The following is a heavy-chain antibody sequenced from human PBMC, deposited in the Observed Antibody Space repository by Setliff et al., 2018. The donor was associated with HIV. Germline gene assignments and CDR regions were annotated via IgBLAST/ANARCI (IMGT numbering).Heavy chain of an antibody. CDR1: AYTFNSYY. V-gene: IGHV1-46*02. D-gene: IGHD6-6*01. J-gene: IGHJ4*02. Sequence: GASVKVSCKTSAYTFNSYYMHWIRQAPGQGLDWMGLIGPSGSSTTYAQNFQGRVTMSRDTSTNTVYMELSSLRSEDTAVYYCARDHIAARSVDYWGQGTLVTVSS. CDR2: IGPSGSST. CDR3: ARDHIAARSVDY.